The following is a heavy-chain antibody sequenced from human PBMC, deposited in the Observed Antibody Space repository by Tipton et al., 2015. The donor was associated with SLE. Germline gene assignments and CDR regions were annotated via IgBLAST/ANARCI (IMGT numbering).Heavy chain of an antibody. Sequence: TLSLTCNVSGGSINTASYYWSWVRRPAGKGLEWIGRFYATGATKYNPSLKSRVTISVDTSSNHFTRKVNSVTASDTAIYYCARGRGYYQYCLDVWGKGTTVTVSS. V-gene: IGHV4-61*02. D-gene: IGHD5-12*01. J-gene: IGHJ6*03. CDR3: ARGRGYYQYCLDV. CDR2: FYATGAT. CDR1: GGSINTASYY.